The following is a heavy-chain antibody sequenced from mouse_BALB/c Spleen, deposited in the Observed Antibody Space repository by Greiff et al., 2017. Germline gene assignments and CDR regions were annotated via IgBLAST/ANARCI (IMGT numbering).Heavy chain of an antibody. D-gene: IGHD2-4*01. J-gene: IGHJ3*01. CDR1: GYTFTSYY. V-gene: IGHV1S81*02. CDR2: INPSNGGT. CDR3: TRGSMGPYDYDWFAY. Sequence: VQLQQPGAELVKPGASVKLSCKASGYTFTSYYMYWVKQRPGQGLEWIGGINPSNGGTNFNEKFKSKATLTVDKSSSTAYMQLSSLTSEDSAVYYCTRGSMGPYDYDWFAYWGQGTLVTVSA.